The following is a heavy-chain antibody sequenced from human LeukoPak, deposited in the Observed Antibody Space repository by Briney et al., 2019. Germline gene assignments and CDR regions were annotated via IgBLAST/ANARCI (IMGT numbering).Heavy chain of an antibody. Sequence: AGGSLRLSCAASGFTFTNYDMHWVRQVTGKGLEWVSAIGIAGDTYYPGSVRGRFTISRENAKNSLYLQMNSLRDGGTAVYYCVRGGSGWYYFDYWGQGTLVTVSS. CDR1: GFTFTNYD. CDR2: IGIAGDT. J-gene: IGHJ4*02. D-gene: IGHD6-19*01. CDR3: VRGGSGWYYFDY. V-gene: IGHV3-13*04.